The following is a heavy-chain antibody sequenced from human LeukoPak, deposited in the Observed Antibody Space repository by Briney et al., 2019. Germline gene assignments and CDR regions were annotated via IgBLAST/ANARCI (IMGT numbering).Heavy chain of an antibody. CDR3: AKELGYCSSTSCHY. D-gene: IGHD2-2*01. CDR2: LYTGDTT. J-gene: IGHJ4*02. V-gene: IGHV3-53*05. Sequence: GGSLRLSCVASGFTVSNCYMSWVRQAPGKGLEWVSLLYTGDTTYYAESVEGRFTISRDDSKNTLYLQMNSLRAEDTAVYYCAKELGYCSSTSCHYWGQGTLVTVSS. CDR1: GFTVSNCY.